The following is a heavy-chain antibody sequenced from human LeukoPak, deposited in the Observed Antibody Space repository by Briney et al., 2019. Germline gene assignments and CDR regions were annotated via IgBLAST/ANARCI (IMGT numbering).Heavy chain of an antibody. CDR3: ARHGDYYDGAFDI. CDR1: GGSICSYY. V-gene: IGHV4-59*08. CDR2: IYYSGST. D-gene: IGHD3-22*01. Sequence: SETLSLTCTVSGGSICSYYWSWIRQPPGKGLEWIGYIYYSGSTNYNPSLKSRVTISVDTSKNQFSLKLSSVTAADTAVYYCARHGDYYDGAFDIWGQGTMVTVSS. J-gene: IGHJ3*02.